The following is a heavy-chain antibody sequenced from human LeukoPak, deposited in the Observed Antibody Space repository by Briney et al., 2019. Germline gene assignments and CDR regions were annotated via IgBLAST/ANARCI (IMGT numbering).Heavy chain of an antibody. CDR1: GFTFSGYW. CDR2: ISSGSGSI. Sequence: PGGSLRLSCAASGFTFSGYWMQWVRQAPGKGLEWVSYISSGSGSIYYADSVKGRFTISRDNAKNSLYLQMNSLRDEDTAVYYCARDVRSSSNTPIEADYWGQGTLVTVSS. V-gene: IGHV3-48*02. J-gene: IGHJ4*02. D-gene: IGHD5-18*01. CDR3: ARDVRSSSNTPIEADY.